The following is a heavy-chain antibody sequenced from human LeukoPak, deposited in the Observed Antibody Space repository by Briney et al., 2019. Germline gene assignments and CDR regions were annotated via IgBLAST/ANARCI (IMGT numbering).Heavy chain of an antibody. V-gene: IGHV3-30*04. J-gene: IGHJ4*02. CDR3: AKAKESEIGY. Sequence: PGRSLRLSCAASGFTFSSYAMHWVRQAPGKGLEWVAVISYDGSNKYYADSVKGRFTISRDNSKNTLYLQMNSLRAEDTAVYYCAKAKESEIGYWGQGTLVTVSS. CDR2: ISYDGSNK. CDR1: GFTFSSYA.